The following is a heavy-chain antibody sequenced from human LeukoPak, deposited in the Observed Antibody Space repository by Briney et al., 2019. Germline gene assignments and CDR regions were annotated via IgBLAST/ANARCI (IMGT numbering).Heavy chain of an antibody. CDR3: ARDSVYATNWFDP. CDR2: IYYTGST. D-gene: IGHD2-8*01. CDR1: GGSISSRSHY. Sequence: KPSETLSLTCTVSGGSISSRSHYWGWIRQPPGKGLEWIGYIYYTGSTNYNPSLTGRVTLSIDTSKNHFSLKLRSVTAADTAVYFCARDSVYATNWFDPWGQGTLVTVSS. J-gene: IGHJ5*02. V-gene: IGHV4-61*03.